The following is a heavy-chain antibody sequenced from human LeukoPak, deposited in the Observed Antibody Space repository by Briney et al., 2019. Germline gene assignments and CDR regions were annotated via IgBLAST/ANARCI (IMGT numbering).Heavy chain of an antibody. CDR1: GGSISGWY. CDR3: ARETSLAGFASGLGFNY. J-gene: IGHJ4*01. CDR2: IYGSGYT. Sequence: SSETLSLTCTVSGGSISGWYWSWIRQPPGKGLEWIGNIYGSGYTNYNPSLKSRVTMSIDTSKNHFSLKLTSVTAADTATYYCARETSLAGFASGLGFNYWGQGILVSVSS. D-gene: IGHD6-19*01. V-gene: IGHV4-59*01.